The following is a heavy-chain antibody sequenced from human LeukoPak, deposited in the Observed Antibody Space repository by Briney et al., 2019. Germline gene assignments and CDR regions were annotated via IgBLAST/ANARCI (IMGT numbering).Heavy chain of an antibody. CDR3: ARRYFDY. CDR1: GFTFSSYW. V-gene: IGHV3-7*01. J-gene: IGHJ4*02. CDR2: IKQDGSEK. Sequence: GGSLRLSCAGSGFTFSSYWMSWVRQAPGKGLEWVANIKQDGSEKYYVDSVKGRFTISRDNAKNSLYLQMNSLRAEDTAVYYCARRYFDYWGQGALVTVSS.